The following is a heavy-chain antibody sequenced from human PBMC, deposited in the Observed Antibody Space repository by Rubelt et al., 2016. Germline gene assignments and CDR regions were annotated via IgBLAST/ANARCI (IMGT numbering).Heavy chain of an antibody. CDR2: INHSGST. J-gene: IGHJ5*02. V-gene: IGHV4-34*01. CDR1: GGSFSGYY. CDR3: ARGLARAAAAPRRLWFDP. D-gene: IGHD6-13*01. Sequence: QVQLQQWGAGLLKPSETLSLTCAVYGGSFSGYYWSWIRQPPGKGLEWIGEINHSGSTNYNPSLKSRVTISVDTTKDQFYLKRSSGTAADTAVYYCARGLARAAAAPRRLWFDPWGQGTLVTVSS.